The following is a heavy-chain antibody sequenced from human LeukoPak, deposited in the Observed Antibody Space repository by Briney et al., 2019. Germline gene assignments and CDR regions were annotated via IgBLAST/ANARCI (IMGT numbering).Heavy chain of an antibody. CDR1: GFSLSDSY. V-gene: IGHV3-11*01. J-gene: IGHJ6*03. Sequence: GGSMRLASAASGFSLSDSYMSWIRQAPGKGLEWVSYISSSGRYTYYADSVKGRFTVSRDNAKNSLYLQMESLRVEDTAIYYCTRDDNNTHMDVWGKGTTVTVSS. D-gene: IGHD1-14*01. CDR3: TRDDNNTHMDV. CDR2: ISSSGRYT.